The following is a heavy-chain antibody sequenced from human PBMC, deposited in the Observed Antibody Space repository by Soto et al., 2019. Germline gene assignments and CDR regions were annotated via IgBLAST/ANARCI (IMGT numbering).Heavy chain of an antibody. CDR1: GGSISGYY. V-gene: IGHV4-4*07. CDR2: LYTMGST. CDR3: ARVRDYGLGTNRHYYGMDV. J-gene: IGHJ6*02. Sequence: QVQLQESGPGLVKSSETLSLTCTVSGGSISGYYWSWIRQPAGKGLEWIGRLYTMGSTNYNPSRQSRVTKSVDTSKNEFSLKVSSVTAADTAVYFCARVRDYGLGTNRHYYGMDVWGQGTTVTVSS. D-gene: IGHD3-10*01.